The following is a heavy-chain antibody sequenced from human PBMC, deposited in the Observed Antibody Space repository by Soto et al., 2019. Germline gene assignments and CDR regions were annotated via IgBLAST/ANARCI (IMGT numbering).Heavy chain of an antibody. D-gene: IGHD1-26*01. CDR2: IKQDGSEK. J-gene: IGHJ4*02. CDR3: ARDLIVGATTFDY. CDR1: GFTFSSYW. V-gene: IGHV3-7*05. Sequence: EVQLVESGGGLVQPGGSLRLSCAASGFTFSSYWMSWVRQAPGKGLEWVANIKQDGSEKYYVDSVKGRFTISRDNAKNSLYLQMNSLRAEDTAVYYCARDLIVGATTFDYWGQGTLVTVSS.